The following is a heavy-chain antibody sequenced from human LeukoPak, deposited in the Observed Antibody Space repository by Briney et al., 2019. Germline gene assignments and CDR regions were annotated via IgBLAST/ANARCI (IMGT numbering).Heavy chain of an antibody. CDR1: GGSISSGDFY. CDR3: ARLHPGDD. V-gene: IGHV4-30-4*02. Sequence: SETLSLTCTVSGGSISSGDFYWSWIRQPPGKGLEWIGYIYYSGNPYYNPSLKSRVTISVDTSKNQFSLKLSSVTAADTALYYCARLHPGDDWGQGTLVIVSS. J-gene: IGHJ4*02. CDR2: IYYSGNP.